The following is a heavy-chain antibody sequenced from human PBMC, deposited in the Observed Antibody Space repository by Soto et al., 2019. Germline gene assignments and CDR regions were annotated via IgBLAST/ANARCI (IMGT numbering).Heavy chain of an antibody. Sequence: SGPTLVNPTQTLTLTCAFSGFSLSKTGMRISWIRQPPGRALEWLARIDWDDDKFYGPSLRTRLTVSKDTSKSEVVLTMTNMDPVDTATYFCARDMGDESRSGLDFWGQGTPVTVSS. D-gene: IGHD3-16*01. CDR1: GFSLSKTGMR. CDR3: ARDMGDESRSGLDF. V-gene: IGHV2-70*04. J-gene: IGHJ5*01. CDR2: IDWDDDK.